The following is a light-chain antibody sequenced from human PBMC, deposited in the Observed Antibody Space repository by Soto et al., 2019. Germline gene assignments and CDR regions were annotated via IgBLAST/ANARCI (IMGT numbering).Light chain of an antibody. V-gene: IGKV3-11*01. Sequence: EIVLTQSPATLSLSPGERATLSCRASQSVSSYLAWYQQKPGQAPRLLIYDASNRATGIPARFSGSGSGTDFTVTISRLEPEDIAGYYWQQYEAGGTFGQVTKFEIK. CDR3: QQYEAGGT. CDR1: QSVSSY. J-gene: IGKJ1*01. CDR2: DAS.